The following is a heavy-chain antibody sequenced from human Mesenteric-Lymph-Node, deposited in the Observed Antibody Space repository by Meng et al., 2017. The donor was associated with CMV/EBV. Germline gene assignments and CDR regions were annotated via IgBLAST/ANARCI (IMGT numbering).Heavy chain of an antibody. J-gene: IGHJ4*02. CDR2: INHSRST. Sequence: AVYGGSFSGYCWSWIRQPPGKGLEWIGEINHSRSTKYNPSLKSRVTISVDTSENHFSLKLSSVTAADTAVYYCARCSGGSCYNPLAFWGQGTLVTVSS. CDR3: ARCSGGSCYNPLAF. V-gene: IGHV4-34*01. CDR1: GGSFSGYC. D-gene: IGHD2-15*01.